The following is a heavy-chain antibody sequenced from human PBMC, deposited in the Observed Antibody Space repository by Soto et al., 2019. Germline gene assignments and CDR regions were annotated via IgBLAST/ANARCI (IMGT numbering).Heavy chain of an antibody. CDR1: GFTYDHFA. Sequence: EVQLVESGGGLVQPGRSLRLSCAASGFTYDHFAMHWVRQAPGKGLEWVSGISWNSDSIGYADSVKGRFIISRDNAKNSLYLQMNSLRAEDTALYYCAQRDEYWGFFYWGQGTLVTVSS. V-gene: IGHV3-9*01. CDR3: AQRDEYWGFFY. D-gene: IGHD2-15*01. J-gene: IGHJ4*02. CDR2: ISWNSDSI.